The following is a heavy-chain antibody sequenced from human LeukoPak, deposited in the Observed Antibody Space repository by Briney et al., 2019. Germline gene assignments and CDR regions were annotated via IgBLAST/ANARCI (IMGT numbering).Heavy chain of an antibody. V-gene: IGHV3-11*04. CDR1: GFIFSDYY. J-gene: IGHJ4*01. CDR2: ISTSGSTI. CDR3: ARQPGYSSGWFLT. D-gene: IGHD6-19*01. Sequence: GGSLRLSCTASGFIFSDYYMSWIRQAPGKGLEWVTYISTSGSTIYYADSVKGRFTISRDNAKNSLYLQMNSLRAEDTAVYYCARQPGYSSGWFLTWGHGTLVTVSS.